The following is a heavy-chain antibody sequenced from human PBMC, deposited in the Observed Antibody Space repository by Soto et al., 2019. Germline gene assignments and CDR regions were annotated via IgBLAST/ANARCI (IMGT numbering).Heavy chain of an antibody. J-gene: IGHJ4*02. CDR2: IDLDNDNR. CDR1: GHTFTGHH. V-gene: IGHV1-2*02. Sequence: QVQLVQSGAEVKKPGASVKVSCKASGHTFTGHHMHWVRQAPGQGLEWMGYIDLDNDNRASAQKFQGRVTTPRDTSITTAYMELSGLRSDDTAVYYCGLEPTGTGGFDYWGQGTLVTVSS. D-gene: IGHD7-27*01. CDR3: GLEPTGTGGFDY.